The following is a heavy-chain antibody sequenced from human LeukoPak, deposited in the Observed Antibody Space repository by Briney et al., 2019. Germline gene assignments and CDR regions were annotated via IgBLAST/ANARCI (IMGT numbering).Heavy chain of an antibody. CDR2: ISGSGGST. Sequence: GGSLRLSCAASGFTFSSYAMSWVRQAPGKGLEWVSAISGSGGSTYYADSVKGRFTISRDNSKNTLYLQMNSLRAEDTAVHYCAKVSRYYDSSGPVDYWGQGTLVTVSS. V-gene: IGHV3-23*01. J-gene: IGHJ4*02. CDR3: AKVSRYYDSSGPVDY. CDR1: GFTFSSYA. D-gene: IGHD3-22*01.